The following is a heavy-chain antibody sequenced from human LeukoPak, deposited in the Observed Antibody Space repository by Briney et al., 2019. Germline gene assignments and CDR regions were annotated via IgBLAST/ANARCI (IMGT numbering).Heavy chain of an antibody. CDR3: TRERALYGSGKDFDF. CDR1: GFTFGDYV. J-gene: IGHJ4*02. CDR2: IRNKAFGETT. Sequence: GGSLRLSCTVSGFTFGDYVMSWFRQAPGKGLEWVGFIRNKAFGETTQYAAPVKGRFTISRDDSKNIAYLQMNSLKTEDTAVYFCTRERALYGSGKDFDFWGQGTLVTVSS. D-gene: IGHD3-10*01. V-gene: IGHV3-49*03.